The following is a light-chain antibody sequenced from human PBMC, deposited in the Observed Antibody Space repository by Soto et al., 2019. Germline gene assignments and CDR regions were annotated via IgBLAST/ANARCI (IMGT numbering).Light chain of an antibody. CDR1: SGHSSYA. Sequence: QLVLTQSPSASASLGASVKLTCTLSSGHSSYAIAWHQQQPEKGPRYLMKLNSDGSHSKGDGIPDRFSGSSSGAERYLTISSLQSEDEADYYCQTGGTGVVFGGGNKLTVL. CDR2: LNSDGSH. J-gene: IGLJ2*01. CDR3: QTGGTGVV. V-gene: IGLV4-69*01.